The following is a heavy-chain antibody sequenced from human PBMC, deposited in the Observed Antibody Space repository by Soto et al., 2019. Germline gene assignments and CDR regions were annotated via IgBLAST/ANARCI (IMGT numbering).Heavy chain of an antibody. V-gene: IGHV1-69*01. J-gene: IGHJ3*02. CDR1: GGTFSSYA. CDR3: AREARPHAELGEDAFDI. CDR2: IIPIFGTA. Sequence: QVQLVQSGAEVKKPGSSVKVSCKASGGTFSSYAISWVRQAPGQGLEWMGGIIPIFGTANYAQKFQGRVTITAGESTSTANMELSSMSSEDTAVDYCAREARPHAELGEDAFDIWGQGTMVTVSS. D-gene: IGHD3-10*01.